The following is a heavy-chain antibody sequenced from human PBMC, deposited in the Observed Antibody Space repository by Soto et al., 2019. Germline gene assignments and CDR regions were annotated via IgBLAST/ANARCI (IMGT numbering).Heavy chain of an antibody. CDR1: GGSFSGYY. V-gene: IGHV4-34*01. D-gene: IGHD3-3*01. Sequence: PSETLSLTCAVYGGSFSGYYWSWIRQPPGKGLEWIGEINHSGSTNYNPSLKSRVTISVDTSKNQFSLKLSSVTAADTAVYYCARGLYDFWSGYHTRGMDVWGQGTTVTV. CDR2: INHSGST. J-gene: IGHJ6*02. CDR3: ARGLYDFWSGYHTRGMDV.